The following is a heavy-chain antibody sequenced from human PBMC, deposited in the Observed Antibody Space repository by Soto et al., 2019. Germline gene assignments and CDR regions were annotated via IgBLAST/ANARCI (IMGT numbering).Heavy chain of an antibody. CDR2: INPNSGGT. V-gene: IGHV1-2*02. Sequence: ASVKVSCKASGYTFSDYYIHWVRQAPGQGLEWMGWINPNSGGTKYAPKFQGGVTMTRDTSITTAYMELNSLRAEDTAVYYCATSSDTGYIFDFWGQGTLVTVSS. CDR1: GYTFSDYY. D-gene: IGHD3-9*01. CDR3: ATSSDTGYIFDF. J-gene: IGHJ4*02.